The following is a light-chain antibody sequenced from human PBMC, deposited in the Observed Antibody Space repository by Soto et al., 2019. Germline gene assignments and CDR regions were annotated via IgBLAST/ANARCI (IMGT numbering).Light chain of an antibody. CDR1: QSVSSN. Sequence: EIVMTQSPATLSVSPGERATLSCRASQSVSSNVAWYQQIPGQTPRLLIYGASTRATGIPVRFSGSGSGTEFTLTISSLQSEDFAVYYCHRDDDGAYNVGQVTKVDSK. J-gene: IGKJ2*01. CDR2: GAS. CDR3: HRDDDGAYN. V-gene: IGKV3-15*01.